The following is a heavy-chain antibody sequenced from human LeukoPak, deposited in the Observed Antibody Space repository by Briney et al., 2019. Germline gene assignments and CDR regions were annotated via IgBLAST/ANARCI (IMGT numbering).Heavy chain of an antibody. D-gene: IGHD2-21*02. CDR2: ISSSGSAI. J-gene: IGHJ4*02. CDR1: GFSFSDYY. Sequence: GGSLRLSCAASGFSFSDYYMSWIRQAPGKGLEWVSYISSSGSAIYYTDSVKGRFTISRDNAKNSLYLQINTLRAEDTAVYYCAREGSSLTEIHYWGQGTLVTVSS. CDR3: AREGSSLTEIHY. V-gene: IGHV3-11*01.